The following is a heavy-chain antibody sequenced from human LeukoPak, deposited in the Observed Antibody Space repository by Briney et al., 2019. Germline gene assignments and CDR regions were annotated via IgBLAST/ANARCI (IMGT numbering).Heavy chain of an antibody. V-gene: IGHV3-73*01. CDR1: GFTFSGSA. J-gene: IGHJ6*02. D-gene: IGHD3-9*01. CDR3: TRHGEMLLVYCCYGMDV. CDR2: IRRKANSYAT. Sequence: GGSLKLSCAASGFTFSGSAMHWVRQASGEGLEWVGRIRRKANSYATAYAASVKGRFTTSRDDSKNTAYMQMNSLKTEDTALYYCTRHGEMLLVYCCYGMDVWGQGTADRVSS.